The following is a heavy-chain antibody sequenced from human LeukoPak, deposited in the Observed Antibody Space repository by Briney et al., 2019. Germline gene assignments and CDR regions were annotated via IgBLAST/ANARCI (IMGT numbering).Heavy chain of an antibody. V-gene: IGHV3-21*01. D-gene: IGHD2-15*01. Sequence: GGSLRLSCAASGFTFSSYSMNWVRQAPGKGLEWVSSISSSSSYIYYADSVKGRFTISRDNAKNSLYLQMNSLRAEDTAVYYCARDGNHRYCSGGSCHPAGMDVWGQGTTVTVSS. CDR3: ARDGNHRYCSGGSCHPAGMDV. CDR2: ISSSSSYI. J-gene: IGHJ6*02. CDR1: GFTFSSYS.